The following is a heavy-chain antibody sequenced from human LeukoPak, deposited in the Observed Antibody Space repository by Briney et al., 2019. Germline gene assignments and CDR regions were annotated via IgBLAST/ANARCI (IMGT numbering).Heavy chain of an antibody. CDR2: IYYSGST. J-gene: IGHJ4*02. V-gene: IGHV4-39*07. CDR1: GGSISSSSYY. D-gene: IGHD3-3*01. CDR3: ARADSITIFGVVIAFDY. Sequence: PSETLSLTCTVSGGSISSSSYYWGWIRQPPGKGLEWIGSIYYSGSTYYNPSLKSRVTISVDKSKNQFSLKLSSVTAADTAVYYCARADSITIFGVVIAFDYWGQGTLVTVSS.